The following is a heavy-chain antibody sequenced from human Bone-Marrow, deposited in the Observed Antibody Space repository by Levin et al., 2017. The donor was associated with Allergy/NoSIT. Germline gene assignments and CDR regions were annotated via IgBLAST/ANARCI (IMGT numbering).Heavy chain of an antibody. CDR1: EFTISNAW. V-gene: IGHV3-15*01. CDR2: ITKNTDGGTT. CDR3: VRALYYYGMDV. J-gene: IGHJ6*02. Sequence: GGSLRLSCAASEFTISNAWMTWIRQAPGKGLEWVGHITKNTDGGTTDYAGPVKGRFTISRDDSKNTLWLQMNSLKTEDTAVYYCVRALYYYGMDVWGQGTTVTVSS. D-gene: IGHD3-16*02.